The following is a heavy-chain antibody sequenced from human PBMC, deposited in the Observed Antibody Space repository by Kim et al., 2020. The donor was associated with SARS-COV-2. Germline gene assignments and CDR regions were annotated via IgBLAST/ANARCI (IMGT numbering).Heavy chain of an antibody. CDR2: ISSSGSTI. CDR3: AREGAGDISGYYDS. D-gene: IGHD3-22*01. J-gene: IGHJ5*01. Sequence: GGSLRLSCAASGFTFSSHSMHWVRQAPGKGLEWVSYISSSGSTIYYADSVKGRFTISRDNAKSSLYLQMNSLRDEDTAVYYCAREGAGDISGYYDSWGQGTLVTVSS. CDR1: GFTFSSHS. V-gene: IGHV3-48*02.